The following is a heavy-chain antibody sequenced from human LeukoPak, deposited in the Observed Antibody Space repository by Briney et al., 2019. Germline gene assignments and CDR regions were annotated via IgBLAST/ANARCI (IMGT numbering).Heavy chain of an antibody. Sequence: GGSLRLSCAASGFTFSSYAMSWVRQAPGKGLEWVSAIGGSGGSTYYADSVKGRFTISRDNSKNMLYLQMNSLRAEGTAVYYCAKDHGDYVTTYFDYWGQGTLVTVSS. J-gene: IGHJ4*02. CDR3: AKDHGDYVTTYFDY. CDR1: GFTFSSYA. D-gene: IGHD4-17*01. V-gene: IGHV3-23*01. CDR2: IGGSGGST.